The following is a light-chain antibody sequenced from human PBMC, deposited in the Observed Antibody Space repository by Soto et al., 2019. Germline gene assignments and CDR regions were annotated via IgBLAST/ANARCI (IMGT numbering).Light chain of an antibody. CDR3: QQYGSSPPLT. CDR2: GAS. V-gene: IGKV3-20*01. CDR1: QSVSSSY. J-gene: IGKJ4*01. Sequence: EIVLTQSPDTLSLSPGERATLSCRASQSVSSSYLAWYQQKPGQAPRLLIYGASSRATGIPDRFSGSGSGTDFTLTISRLEPEDFAVNYCQQYGSSPPLTFGGGTKVEIK.